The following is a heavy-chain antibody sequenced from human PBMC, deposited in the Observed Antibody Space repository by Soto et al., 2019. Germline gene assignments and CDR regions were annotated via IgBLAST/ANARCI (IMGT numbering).Heavy chain of an antibody. J-gene: IGHJ3*01. Sequence: QVHLAESGGGVVQPGTSLRLSCAASGFPFDRYAIHWVRQAPGKGLGWVAAIWYDGSYTYYGESVKGRFLISRDNSKNTVLLEMNSLRAEDAAVYFCAKGRIGVAAGAFDSWGPGTRVIVSS. V-gene: IGHV3-33*03. CDR1: GFPFDRYA. D-gene: IGHD6-19*01. CDR2: IWYDGSYT. CDR3: AKGRIGVAAGAFDS.